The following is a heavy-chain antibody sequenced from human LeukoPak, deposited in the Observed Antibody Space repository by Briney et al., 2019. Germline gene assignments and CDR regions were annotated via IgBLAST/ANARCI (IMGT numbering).Heavy chain of an antibody. J-gene: IGHJ6*03. D-gene: IGHD2-21*02. CDR3: ARGLDRTYCGGDCYYYYYYYMDV. Sequence: ASVKVSCKASGYTFTSYDINWVRQATGQGLEWMGWMNPNSGNTGYAQKFQGRVTMTRDTSISTAYMELSSLRSEDTAVYYCARGLDRTYCGGDCYYYYYYYMDVWGKGTTVTVSS. CDR1: GYTFTSYD. V-gene: IGHV1-8*01. CDR2: MNPNSGNT.